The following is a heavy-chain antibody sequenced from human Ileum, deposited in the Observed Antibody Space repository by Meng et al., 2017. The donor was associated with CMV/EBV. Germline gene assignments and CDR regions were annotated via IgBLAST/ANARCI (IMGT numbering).Heavy chain of an antibody. J-gene: IGHJ4*02. CDR2: IKSKSDGGTI. V-gene: IGHV3-15*01. D-gene: IGHD4-11*01. Sequence: SGFTFKDAWMNGVRQAQGKGLEWVGRIKSKSDGGTIDYAAPVKGRFTISRDDSKDTLYLQMNDLKSDDTAVYYCTTVGLQYHVFGDYWGQGTLVTVSS. CDR1: GFTFKDAW. CDR3: TTVGLQYHVFGDY.